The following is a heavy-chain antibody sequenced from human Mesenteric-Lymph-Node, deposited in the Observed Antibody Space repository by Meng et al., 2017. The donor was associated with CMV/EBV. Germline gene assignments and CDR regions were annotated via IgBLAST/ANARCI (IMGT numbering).Heavy chain of an antibody. Sequence: SETLSLTCTVSGGSISSSSYYWGWIRQPPGTGLEWIGSIYYSGSTYYNPSLKSRVTISVDTSKNQFSLKLSSVTAADTAVYYCARSLRVNFGFYSDYWSQGTLVTVSS. CDR2: IYYSGST. J-gene: IGHJ4*02. CDR3: ARSLRVNFGFYSDY. CDR1: GGSISSSSYY. D-gene: IGHD2-21*01. V-gene: IGHV4-39*01.